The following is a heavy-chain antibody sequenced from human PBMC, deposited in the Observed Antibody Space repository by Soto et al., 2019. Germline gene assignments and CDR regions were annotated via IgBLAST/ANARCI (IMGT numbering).Heavy chain of an antibody. CDR1: GGSISSYY. Sequence: PSETLSLTCTVSGGSISSYYWSWIRQPPGKGLEWIGYIYYSGSTNYNPSLKSRVTISVDTSKNQFSLKLSSVTAADTAEYYCAGVEMATGPFDYWGQGTLVTVSS. CDR2: IYYSGST. V-gene: IGHV4-59*01. J-gene: IGHJ4*02. D-gene: IGHD5-12*01. CDR3: AGVEMATGPFDY.